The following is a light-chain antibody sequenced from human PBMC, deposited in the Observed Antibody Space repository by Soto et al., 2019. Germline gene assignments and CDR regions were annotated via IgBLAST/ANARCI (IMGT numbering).Light chain of an antibody. J-gene: IGKJ1*01. CDR3: QQRSNWPRT. CDR1: QSVSSY. V-gene: IGKV3-11*01. CDR2: DAS. Sequence: EIVLTQSPATLSLSPGERATLSCRASQSVSSYLAWYQQKPGQAPRLLIYDASNRATGIPARFSGSGSGTDSTLTISSLEPEDFAVYYCQQRSNWPRTFAQGTKVEMK.